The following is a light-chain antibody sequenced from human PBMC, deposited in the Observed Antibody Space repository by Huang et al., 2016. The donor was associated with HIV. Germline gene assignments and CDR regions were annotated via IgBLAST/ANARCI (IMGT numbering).Light chain of an antibody. CDR2: AAS. Sequence: AIQMTQSPSSLSASVGDRVTITCRASQGITNDLGWYQQKPGKAPKLLIYAASSLQVGVPSRFSGSGSGTNVTLTISSLQPEDFATYYCLQDFDYPRTFGQGTKVEIK. CDR1: QGITND. J-gene: IGKJ1*01. V-gene: IGKV1-6*01. CDR3: LQDFDYPRT.